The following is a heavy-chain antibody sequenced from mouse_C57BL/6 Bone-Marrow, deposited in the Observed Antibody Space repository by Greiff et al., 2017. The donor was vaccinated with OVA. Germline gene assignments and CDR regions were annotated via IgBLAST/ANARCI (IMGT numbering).Heavy chain of an antibody. CDR3: ARSYDGYLYYFDY. CDR1: GYSITSDY. V-gene: IGHV3-8*01. J-gene: IGHJ2*01. CDR2: ISYSGST. D-gene: IGHD2-3*01. Sequence: EVKLVESGPGLAKPSQTLSLTCSVTGYSITSDYWNWIRKFPGNKLEYMGYISYSGSTYYNPSLKSRISITRDTSKNQYYLQWNSVTTEDTATYSGARSYDGYLYYFDYWGQGTPLTVSS.